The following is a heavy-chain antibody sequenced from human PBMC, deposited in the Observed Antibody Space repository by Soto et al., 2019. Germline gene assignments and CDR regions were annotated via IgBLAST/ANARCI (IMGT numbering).Heavy chain of an antibody. CDR1: GGPFSGYY. Sequence: SETLSLTCAVYGGPFSGYYWSWIRQPPGKGLEWIGEINHSGSTNYNPSLKSRVTISVDTSKNQFSLKLSSVTAADTAVYYCARVRGGTYYYGSGSKGYMDVWGKGTTVTVSS. D-gene: IGHD3-10*01. CDR2: INHSGST. V-gene: IGHV4-34*01. CDR3: ARVRGGTYYYGSGSKGYMDV. J-gene: IGHJ6*03.